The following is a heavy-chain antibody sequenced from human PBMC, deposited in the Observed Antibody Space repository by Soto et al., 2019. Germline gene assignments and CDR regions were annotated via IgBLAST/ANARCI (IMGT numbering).Heavy chain of an antibody. CDR1: GFTFSSYA. Sequence: SLRLSCAASGFTFSSYAMHWVRQAPGKGLEWVAVISYDGSNKYYADSVKGRFTISRDNSKNTLYLQMNSLRAEDTAVYYCARPRRYCSSTSCYFPYYYYYGMDVWGQGTTVTSP. CDR3: ARPRRYCSSTSCYFPYYYYYGMDV. J-gene: IGHJ6*02. V-gene: IGHV3-30-3*01. D-gene: IGHD2-2*01. CDR2: ISYDGSNK.